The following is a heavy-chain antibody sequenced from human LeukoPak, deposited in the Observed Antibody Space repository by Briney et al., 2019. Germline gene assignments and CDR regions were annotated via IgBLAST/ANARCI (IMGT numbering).Heavy chain of an antibody. CDR1: GGSLSSGRYY. D-gene: IGHD3/OR15-3a*01. CDR2: IYTSGST. J-gene: IGHJ4*02. Sequence: PSETLSLTCTVSGGSLSSGRYYWRWLRQPAGRGLEWIGRIYTSGSTNYNPSLQSRVTISVDTSKNQFSLKLSSGTAADTAVYYCARDRRVGLDWSQGTLVTVSS. V-gene: IGHV4-61*02. CDR3: ARDRRVGLD.